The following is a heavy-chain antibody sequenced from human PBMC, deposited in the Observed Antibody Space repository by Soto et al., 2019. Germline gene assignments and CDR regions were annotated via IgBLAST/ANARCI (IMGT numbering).Heavy chain of an antibody. CDR3: ARRITMFRGKKGGGAIDI. Sequence: ASVKVSCKASGYTFTSYDINWVRQATGQGLEWMGWMNPNSGNTGYAQKFQGRVTMTRNTSISTAYMELSSLRSEDTAVYYCARRITMFRGKKGGGAIDIWGQGTMVTVSS. J-gene: IGHJ3*02. V-gene: IGHV1-8*01. D-gene: IGHD3-10*01. CDR1: GYTFTSYD. CDR2: MNPNSGNT.